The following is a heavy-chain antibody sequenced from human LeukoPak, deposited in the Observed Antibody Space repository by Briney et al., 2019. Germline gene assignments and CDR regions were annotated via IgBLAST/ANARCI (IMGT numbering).Heavy chain of an antibody. Sequence: GGSLRLSCEGSGFTFSSYSMNWVRQAPGEGLEWVSFISGSSSIIHYADSVKGRITISRDNAKNSLFLQMNSLRAEDTAVYYCARSGTTYYYDSGSRIWGQGTMVTVSS. CDR3: ARSGTTYYYDSGSRI. V-gene: IGHV3-48*04. D-gene: IGHD3-22*01. J-gene: IGHJ3*02. CDR1: GFTFSSYS. CDR2: ISGSSSII.